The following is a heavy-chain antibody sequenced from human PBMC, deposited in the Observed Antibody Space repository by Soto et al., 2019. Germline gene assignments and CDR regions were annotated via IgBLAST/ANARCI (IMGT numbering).Heavy chain of an antibody. Sequence: SETLSLTCTVSGASISDTRFYWGWIRQHPGKGLEWIGYIYYSGSTYYNPSLKSRVTISVDTSKNQFSLKLSSVTAADTAVYYCARGGGLRFLEWLPYYYYYGMDVWGQGTTVTVSS. CDR2: IYYSGST. V-gene: IGHV4-31*03. D-gene: IGHD3-3*01. CDR3: ARGGGLRFLEWLPYYYYYGMDV. J-gene: IGHJ6*02. CDR1: GASISDTRFY.